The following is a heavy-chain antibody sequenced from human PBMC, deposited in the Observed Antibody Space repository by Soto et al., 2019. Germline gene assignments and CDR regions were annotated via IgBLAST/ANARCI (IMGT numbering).Heavy chain of an antibody. CDR2: ISSISSYT. Sequence: QVQLVESGGGLVKPGGSLRLSCAASGFTFSDYYMSWIRQAPGKGLEWVSYISSISSYTNYADSVKGRFTISRDNAKNSLYLQMNSLRAEDTAVYYCARDRDGYYFDYWGQGTLVTVSS. V-gene: IGHV3-11*06. CDR1: GFTFSDYY. D-gene: IGHD3-10*01. J-gene: IGHJ4*02. CDR3: ARDRDGYYFDY.